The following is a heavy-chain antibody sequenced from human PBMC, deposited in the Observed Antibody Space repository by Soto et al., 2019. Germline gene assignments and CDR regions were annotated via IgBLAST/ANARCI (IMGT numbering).Heavy chain of an antibody. V-gene: IGHV3-30-3*01. D-gene: IGHD7-27*01. J-gene: IGHJ6*02. Sequence: PGGSLRLSCAASGFTFSSYAMHWVRQAPGKGLEWVAVISYDGSNKYYADSVKGRFTISRDNPKNTLYLQMNSLRAEDTAVYYCARDGIRPGENNYYYYGMDVWGQGTTVTVSS. CDR1: GFTFSSYA. CDR3: ARDGIRPGENNYYYYGMDV. CDR2: ISYDGSNK.